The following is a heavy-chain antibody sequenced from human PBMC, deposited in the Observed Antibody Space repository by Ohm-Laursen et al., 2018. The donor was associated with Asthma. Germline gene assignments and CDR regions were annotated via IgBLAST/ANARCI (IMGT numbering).Heavy chain of an antibody. V-gene: IGHV3-72*01. CDR3: AKARAVALGYGMDV. J-gene: IGHJ6*02. Sequence: SLRLSCAAFGFTFSAHYMDWVRQAPGKGLEWVGRIRSKAQSYTTEYAASVKGRFTISRDDSKNSLYLQMNSLRAEDTALYYCAKARAVALGYGMDVWGQGTTVTVSS. CDR2: IRSKAQSYTT. D-gene: IGHD6-19*01. CDR1: GFTFSAHY.